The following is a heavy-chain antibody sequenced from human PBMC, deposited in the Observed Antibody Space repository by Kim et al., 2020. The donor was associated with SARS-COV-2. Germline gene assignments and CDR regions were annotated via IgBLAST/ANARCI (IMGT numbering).Heavy chain of an antibody. D-gene: IGHD3-10*01. CDR3: ATLGKQYGNLIDF. V-gene: IGHV4-31*03. CDR2: IFYTGTT. Sequence: SETLSLTCTVSGGSIANTANYWTWIRQHPGKGLECLGYIFYTGTTYYNPSLKSRITMSVDTSKNQFSLKLNSVTAADTAVYFCATLGKQYGNLIDFWGQG. J-gene: IGHJ4*02. CDR1: GGSIANTANY.